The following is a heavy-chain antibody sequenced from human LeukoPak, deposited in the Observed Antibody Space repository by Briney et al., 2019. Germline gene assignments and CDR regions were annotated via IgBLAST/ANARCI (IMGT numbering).Heavy chain of an antibody. CDR3: ASLGGATVSYYYGMDV. D-gene: IGHD3-16*01. J-gene: IGHJ6*02. V-gene: IGHV3-11*01. CDR1: GFTFSDYH. CDR2: ISSSGSTI. Sequence: GGSLRPSCAASGFTFSDYHMSWIRQAPGKGLEWVSYISSSGSTIYYADSVKGRFTISRDNAKNSLYLQMNSLRAEDTAVYYCASLGGATVSYYYGMDVWGQGTTVTVSS.